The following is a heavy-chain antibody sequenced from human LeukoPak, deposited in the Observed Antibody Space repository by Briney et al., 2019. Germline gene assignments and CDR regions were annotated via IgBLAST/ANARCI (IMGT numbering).Heavy chain of an antibody. CDR3: ARRSGGCSSTSCPFDY. Sequence: GESLKISCKGSGYSFTSYWIGWVRQMPGKGLEWMGIIYPGDSDTRYSPSFQGQVTISADKSISTAYLQWSSLKASDTAMYYCARRSGGCSSTSCPFDYWGQGTLVTVSS. CDR2: IYPGDSDT. CDR1: GYSFTSYW. J-gene: IGHJ4*02. V-gene: IGHV5-51*01. D-gene: IGHD2-2*01.